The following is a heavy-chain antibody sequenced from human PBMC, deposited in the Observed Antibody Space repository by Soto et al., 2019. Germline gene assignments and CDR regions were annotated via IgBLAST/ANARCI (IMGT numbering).Heavy chain of an antibody. CDR2: ISGSGGNT. CDR1: GFTFSSYA. CDR3: AKGRAPSGWYPPYYYGMDV. D-gene: IGHD6-19*01. V-gene: IGHV3-23*01. Sequence: EVQLLESGGGLVQPGGSLRLSCAASGFTFSSYAMSWVRQAPGKGLECVSTISGSGGNTYYADSVGGRFTISRDNSKNTLYLHINSLRAEDTAVYYCAKGRAPSGWYPPYYYGMDVWGQGTTVTVSS. J-gene: IGHJ6*02.